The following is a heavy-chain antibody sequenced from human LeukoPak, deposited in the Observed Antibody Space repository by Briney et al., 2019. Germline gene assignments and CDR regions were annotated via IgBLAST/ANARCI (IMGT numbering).Heavy chain of an antibody. J-gene: IGHJ3*02. CDR1: GFTFSSYS. Sequence: GGSLRLSCAASGFTFSSYSMNWVRQAPGKGLEWVSYISSSGSTIYYADSVKGRFTISRDNAKNSLYLQMNSLRAEDTAVYYCARDMVRDDGDAFDIWGQGTMVTVSS. CDR2: ISSSGSTI. D-gene: IGHD3-10*01. CDR3: ARDMVRDDGDAFDI. V-gene: IGHV3-48*04.